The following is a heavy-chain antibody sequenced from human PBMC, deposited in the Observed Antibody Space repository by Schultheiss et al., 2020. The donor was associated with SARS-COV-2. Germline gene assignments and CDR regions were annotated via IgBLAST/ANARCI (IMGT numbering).Heavy chain of an antibody. CDR2: ISAYNGNT. Sequence: ASVKVSCKASGYTFTSYGISWVRQAPGQGLEWMGWISAYNGNTNYAQKLQGRVTMTTDTSTSTAYMELRSLRSDDTAVYYCARARISGSYTRWFDPWGQGTLVTVSS. D-gene: IGHD1-26*01. V-gene: IGHV1-18*01. J-gene: IGHJ5*02. CDR3: ARARISGSYTRWFDP. CDR1: GYTFTSYG.